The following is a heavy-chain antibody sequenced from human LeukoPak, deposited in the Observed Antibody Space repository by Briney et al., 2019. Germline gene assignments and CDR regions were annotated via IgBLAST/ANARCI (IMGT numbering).Heavy chain of an antibody. CDR3: TKDSVAMVTTSDY. J-gene: IGHJ4*02. CDR1: GFTFSSHR. CDR2: IKKDGSEK. V-gene: IGHV3-7*03. Sequence: GGSLRLSCAASGFTFSSHRMSWVRQAPGKGLEWVANIKKDGSEKYYVDSVKGRFTTSRDNAKNSLYLQMNSLRPEDTALYYCTKDSVAMVTTSDYWGQGTLVTVSS. D-gene: IGHD5-18*01.